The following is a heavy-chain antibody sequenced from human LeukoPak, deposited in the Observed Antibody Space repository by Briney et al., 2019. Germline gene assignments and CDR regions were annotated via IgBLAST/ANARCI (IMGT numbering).Heavy chain of an antibody. Sequence: ASVKVSCKASGYTFTGYYMHWVRQAPGQGLEWMGWINPNSGGTNYAQKLQGRVTMTRDTSISTAYMELSRLRSDDTAVYYCARAYRITMVRGASDYWGQGTLVTVSS. CDR1: GYTFTGYY. J-gene: IGHJ4*02. CDR2: INPNSGGT. V-gene: IGHV1-2*02. D-gene: IGHD3-10*01. CDR3: ARAYRITMVRGASDY.